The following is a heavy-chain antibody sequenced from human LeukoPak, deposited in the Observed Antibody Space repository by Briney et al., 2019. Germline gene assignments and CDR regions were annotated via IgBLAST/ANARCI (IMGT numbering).Heavy chain of an antibody. D-gene: IGHD2-15*01. V-gene: IGHV4-4*07. CDR1: GDSISGYY. CDR3: ARAGDNCSGGTCYRWFDP. J-gene: IGHJ5*02. Sequence: PSETLSLTCTVSGDSISGYYWSWFRQPAGRGLEWIGRIYSSGSTSYNPSLKSRVTMSVDTSKNQFSLNLRSVTAADTAVYYCARAGDNCSGGTCYRWFDPWGQGILVIVSS. CDR2: IYSSGST.